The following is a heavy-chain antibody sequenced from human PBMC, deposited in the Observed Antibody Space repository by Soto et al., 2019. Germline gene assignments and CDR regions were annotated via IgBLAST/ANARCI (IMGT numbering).Heavy chain of an antibody. CDR1: GGSISRYY. CDR3: ASTSVATPGRGLDS. CDR2: ISPSGGP. D-gene: IGHD6-13*01. V-gene: IGHV4-59*01. J-gene: IGHJ4*02. Sequence: QVQLQEPGPELVKPSETLSLTCTASGGSISRYYWSWIRQSPGNRLDWIGFISPSGGPMYNPSHKSRVTISLDTSSDQFSLKLNSVTTAVTALYFCASTSVATPGRGLDSWGQGTLITVSS.